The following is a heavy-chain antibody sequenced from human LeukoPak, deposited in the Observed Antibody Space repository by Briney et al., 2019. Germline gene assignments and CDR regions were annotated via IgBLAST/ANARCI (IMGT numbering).Heavy chain of an antibody. V-gene: IGHV3-48*01. D-gene: IGHD2-21*01. J-gene: IGHJ4*02. Sequence: GGSLRLSCAASGFTFSNYSMNWVRQAPGKGLEWVSYISSTSSTIYYADSVKGRFTISRHNSKNTLYLQMNSLRAEDTAVYYCARSPPGPTIDRIYYFDYWGQGTLVTVSS. CDR3: ARSPPGPTIDRIYYFDY. CDR2: ISSTSSTI. CDR1: GFTFSNYS.